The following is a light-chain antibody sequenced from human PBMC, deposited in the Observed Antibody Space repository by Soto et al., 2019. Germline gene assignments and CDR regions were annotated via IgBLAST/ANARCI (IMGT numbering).Light chain of an antibody. J-gene: IGKJ1*01. CDR3: QQYNNWPRT. Sequence: EIVMTQSPATLSVSPGQRASLSCRASRSVSTTVAWYHQKPGQAPRLLVYGASTRATGIPARFSGSGSGTEFTLTINSLQSEDFAVYYCQQYNNWPRTFGQGTTVDIK. CDR1: RSVSTT. V-gene: IGKV3-15*01. CDR2: GAS.